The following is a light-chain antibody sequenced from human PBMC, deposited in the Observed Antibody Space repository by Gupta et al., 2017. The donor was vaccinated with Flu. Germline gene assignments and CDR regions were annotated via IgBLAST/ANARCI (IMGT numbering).Light chain of an antibody. CDR2: EVS. CDR3: SSYTSTSTLVV. Sequence: ITISCTGSSSDVGGYNYVSWYQQHPGKAPKLMIYEVSNRPSGVANRFSGSKSANTASLTISGLQAEDEADYYCSSYTSTSTLVVFGSGTQVAVL. V-gene: IGLV2-14*01. J-gene: IGLJ1*01. CDR1: SSDVGGYNY.